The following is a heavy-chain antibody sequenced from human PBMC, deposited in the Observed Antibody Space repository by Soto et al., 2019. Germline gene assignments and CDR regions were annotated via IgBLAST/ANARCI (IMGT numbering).Heavy chain of an antibody. CDR2: MNPNSGNT. CDR3: ARPRFGYNCNYYRIHYYYYGMDI. V-gene: IGHV1-8*01. D-gene: IGHD1-7*01. CDR1: GYTFTSYH. J-gene: IGHJ6*04. Sequence: GASVNVSCKASGYTFTSYHINWVRPATGRGLEWMGWMNPNSGNTGYAQKFQGRVTMTRNTSISTAYMELSSLRSEDTAVYYCARPRFGYNCNYYRIHYYYYGMDIWG.